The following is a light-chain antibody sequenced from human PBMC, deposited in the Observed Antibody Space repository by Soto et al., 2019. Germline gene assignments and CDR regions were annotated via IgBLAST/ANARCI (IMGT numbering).Light chain of an antibody. Sequence: QSVLTQPPSASGTPGQRVSITCSGSDSNIGSNSVHWYQQVPGMAPKLLVYKSDQRPSGVHDRFSGSKSVTSASLAISGLRAEDEAEYYCATWDDGLSGVLFGGGTKLTVL. J-gene: IGLJ2*01. CDR3: ATWDDGLSGVL. V-gene: IGLV1-47*01. CDR1: DSNIGSNS. CDR2: KSD.